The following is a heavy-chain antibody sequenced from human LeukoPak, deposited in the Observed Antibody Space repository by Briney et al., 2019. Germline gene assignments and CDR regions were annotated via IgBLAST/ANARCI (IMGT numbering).Heavy chain of an antibody. V-gene: IGHV5-51*01. Sequence: KVSCKASGYTFTSYGISWVRQMPGKGLEWMGIIYPGDSETRYSPSFQGQATISADKSISTTYLQWSSLKASDTAMYYCARHPCSGGSCYSGPFDYWGQGTLVTVSS. CDR1: GYTFTSYG. D-gene: IGHD2-15*01. J-gene: IGHJ4*02. CDR3: ARHPCSGGSCYSGPFDY. CDR2: IYPGDSET.